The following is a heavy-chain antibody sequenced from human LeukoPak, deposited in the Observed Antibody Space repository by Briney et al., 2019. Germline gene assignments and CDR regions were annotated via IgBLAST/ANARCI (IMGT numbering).Heavy chain of an antibody. J-gene: IGHJ4*02. CDR2: TYYRSKWYN. D-gene: IGHD6-19*01. Sequence: SQTLSLTCAISGDSVSSNSGAWNWIRQSPSRGLEWLGRTYYRSKWYNDYAVSVKSRITINPDTSKNQFSLQLNSVTPEDTAVYYCASRSAVAGDFDYWGQGTLVPVSS. V-gene: IGHV6-1*01. CDR3: ASRSAVAGDFDY. CDR1: GDSVSSNSGA.